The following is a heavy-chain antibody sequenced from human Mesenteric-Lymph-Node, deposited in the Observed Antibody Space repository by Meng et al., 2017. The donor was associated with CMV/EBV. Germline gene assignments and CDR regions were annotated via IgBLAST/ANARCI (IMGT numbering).Heavy chain of an antibody. CDR2: INTSGGST. CDR1: GYTFTNSY. Sequence: ASVKVSCEASGYTFTNSYIHWVRQAPGQGLEWMGIINTSGGSTGYAQKFQGRVTMTRDTSTNTVYMELSSLRSEDTAVYYCARDARRIFGVAKGAFDIWGQGTMVTVSS. D-gene: IGHD3-3*01. V-gene: IGHV1-46*01. J-gene: IGHJ3*02. CDR3: ARDARRIFGVAKGAFDI.